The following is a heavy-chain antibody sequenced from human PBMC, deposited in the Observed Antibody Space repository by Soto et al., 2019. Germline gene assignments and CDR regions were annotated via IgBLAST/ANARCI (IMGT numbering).Heavy chain of an antibody. CDR1: GGTFSIYA. CDR2: IIPIFGTA. D-gene: IGHD6-13*01. CDR3: ARGNKAAAFDY. Sequence: ASVKVSCKASGGTFSIYAISWVRQAPGQGLEWMGGIIPIFGTANYAQKFQGRVTITADESTSTAYMELSSLRSEDTAVYYCARGNKAAAFDYWGQGTQVTVSS. V-gene: IGHV1-69*13. J-gene: IGHJ4*02.